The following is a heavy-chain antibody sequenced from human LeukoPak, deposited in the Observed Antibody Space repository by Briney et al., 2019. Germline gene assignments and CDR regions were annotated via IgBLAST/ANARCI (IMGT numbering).Heavy chain of an antibody. J-gene: IGHJ4*02. Sequence: SCKASGYTFTGYYMHWVRQAPGKGLEWVAVIWYDGSNKYYADSVKGRFTISRDNSKNTLYLQMNSLRAEDTAVYYCARATGRDYGDYDFFDYWGQGTLVTVSS. CDR1: GYTFTGYY. CDR3: ARATGRDYGDYDFFDY. CDR2: IWYDGSNK. V-gene: IGHV3-33*01. D-gene: IGHD4-17*01.